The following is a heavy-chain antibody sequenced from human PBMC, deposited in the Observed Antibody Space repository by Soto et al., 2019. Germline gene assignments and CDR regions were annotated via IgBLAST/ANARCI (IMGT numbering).Heavy chain of an antibody. CDR2: ISSSSSYI. CDR3: ARDTGYSSSLYAFDI. D-gene: IGHD6-13*01. V-gene: IGHV3-21*01. CDR1: GFTFSSYS. Sequence: GGSLRLSCAASGFTFSSYSMNWVRQAPGKGLEWVSSISSSSSYIYYADSVKGRFTISRDNAKNSLYLQMNSLRAEDTAVYYCARDTGYSSSLYAFDIWGQGKMVTVSS. J-gene: IGHJ3*02.